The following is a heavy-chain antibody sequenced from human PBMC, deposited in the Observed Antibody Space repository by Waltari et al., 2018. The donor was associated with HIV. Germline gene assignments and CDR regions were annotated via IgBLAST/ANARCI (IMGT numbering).Heavy chain of an antibody. CDR1: GFTFSRYG. CDR2: RWYEESKK. Sequence: QVQVVQSGGGVVQPGRSLRLSCAGAGFTFSRYGMHWVRQAPGKGLGWVAVRWYEESKKYYADSVKGRFAISRDNSKNTVYLQMNSLRAEDTAVYYCARDRSSSWYGKDYYYFGMDVWGQGTTVTVSS. V-gene: IGHV3-33*01. CDR3: ARDRSSSWYGKDYYYFGMDV. J-gene: IGHJ6*02. D-gene: IGHD6-13*01.